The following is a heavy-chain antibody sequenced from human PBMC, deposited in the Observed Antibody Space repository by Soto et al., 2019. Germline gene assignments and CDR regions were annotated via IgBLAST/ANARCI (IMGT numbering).Heavy chain of an antibody. CDR2: IYYSGST. Sequence: QVQLQESGPGLVKPSQTLSLTCTVSGGSISSGGYYWSWIRQHPGKGLEWIGYIYYSGSTYYNPSLKSRFTISVDTSKNQFSLKLSSVTAADTAVYYCARGIVAVTTRWFDPWGQGTLVTVSS. V-gene: IGHV4-31*03. CDR1: GGSISSGGYY. D-gene: IGHD2-21*02. CDR3: ARGIVAVTTRWFDP. J-gene: IGHJ5*02.